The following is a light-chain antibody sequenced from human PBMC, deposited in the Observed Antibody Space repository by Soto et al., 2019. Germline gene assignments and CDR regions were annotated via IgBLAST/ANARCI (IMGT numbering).Light chain of an antibody. J-gene: IGKJ2*02. Sequence: DIQMIQSPSTLSASVGDRVTITCRASQSISSWWAWYQQKPGKAPKLLIYHASSLESGVPSRFSGSGSGTEFTITISSLQPDEFATYYCQQYNSYSPWTFGQGTKLEIK. CDR3: QQYNSYSPWT. CDR2: HAS. V-gene: IGKV1-5*01. CDR1: QSISSW.